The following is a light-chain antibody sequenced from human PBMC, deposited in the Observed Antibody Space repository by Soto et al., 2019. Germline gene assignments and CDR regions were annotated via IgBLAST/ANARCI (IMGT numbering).Light chain of an antibody. CDR3: ISYTGSSTSYV. Sequence: QSALTQPASVSGSPGQSITISCSGTRSDIGSYNYVAWYQQFPGKTPKILIYGVSNRPSGVSSRFSGSKSGNTASLTISGLQAEDEADYYCISYTGSSTSYVFGSVTKLTVL. CDR2: GVS. V-gene: IGLV2-14*01. CDR1: RSDIGSYNY. J-gene: IGLJ1*01.